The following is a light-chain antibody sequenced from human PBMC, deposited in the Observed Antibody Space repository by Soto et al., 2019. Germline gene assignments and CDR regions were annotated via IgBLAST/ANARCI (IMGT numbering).Light chain of an antibody. Sequence: AIQMTQSPSSLSASVGDRVTITCRASQGIRHYLGWYQQKPGKAPKLLIYAASSLQGGVPSRFSGSGSGIDFTLTISSLQPEDFATYYCLQDYNYPLTFGGGTKVEIK. J-gene: IGKJ4*01. CDR1: QGIRHY. V-gene: IGKV1-6*01. CDR3: LQDYNYPLT. CDR2: AAS.